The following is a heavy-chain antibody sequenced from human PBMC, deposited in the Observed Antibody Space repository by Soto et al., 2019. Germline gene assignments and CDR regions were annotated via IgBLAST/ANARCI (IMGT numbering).Heavy chain of an antibody. CDR3: ARASNKRGYSYGPDY. D-gene: IGHD5-18*01. CDR1: GGSISSSSYY. Sequence: PSETLSLTWTVSGGSISSSSYYWGWIRQPPGKGLEWIGSLYYSGSTNCNPSLKSRVTISVDTSKNQFSLKLSSVTAADTAVYYCARASNKRGYSYGPDYWGQGTLVTVSS. V-gene: IGHV4-39*07. J-gene: IGHJ4*02. CDR2: LYYSGST.